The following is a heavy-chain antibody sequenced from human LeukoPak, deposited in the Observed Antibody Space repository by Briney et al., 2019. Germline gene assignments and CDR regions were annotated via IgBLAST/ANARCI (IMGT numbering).Heavy chain of an antibody. CDR1: GGSISSSSYY. D-gene: IGHD4-17*01. V-gene: IGHV4-39*07. J-gene: IGHJ4*02. CDR2: IYYSGST. Sequence: SETLSLTCTVSGGSISSSSYYWGWIRQPPGKGLEWIGSIYYSGSTYYNPSLKSRVTISVDTSKKQFSLKLSSVTAGDTAVYYCARDSARLGDYGYYFDYWGQGTLVTVSS. CDR3: ARDSARLGDYGYYFDY.